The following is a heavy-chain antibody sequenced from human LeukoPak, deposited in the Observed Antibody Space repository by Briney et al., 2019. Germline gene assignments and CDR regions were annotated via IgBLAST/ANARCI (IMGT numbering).Heavy chain of an antibody. CDR3: ARHFWSEENWFDP. CDR1: GFSLTTREMC. J-gene: IGHJ5*02. D-gene: IGHD3-3*02. V-gene: IGHV4-39*07. CDR2: IYYSGSA. Sequence: SGPTLVKPTQTLTLTCTFSGFSLTTREMCVSWIRQPPGKGLEWIATIYYSGSAYYNPSLESRVSISIDTSKKQFSLNLRSVTAADTAVYYCARHFWSEENWFDPWGQGTLVTVSS.